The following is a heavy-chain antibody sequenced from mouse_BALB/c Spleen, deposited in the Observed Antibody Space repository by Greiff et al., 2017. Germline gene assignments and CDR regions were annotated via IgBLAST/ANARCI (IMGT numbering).Heavy chain of an antibody. D-gene: IGHD1-1*01. CDR3: AREAITTYYFDY. CDR2: ISNLAYSI. V-gene: IGHV5-15*02. CDR1: GFTFSDYG. J-gene: IGHJ2*01. Sequence: EVMLVESGGGLVQPGGSRKLSCAASGFTFSDYGMAWVRQAPGKGPEWVAFISNLAYSIYYADTVTGRFTISRENAKNTLYLEMSSLRSEDTAMYYCAREAITTYYFDYWGQGTTLTVSS.